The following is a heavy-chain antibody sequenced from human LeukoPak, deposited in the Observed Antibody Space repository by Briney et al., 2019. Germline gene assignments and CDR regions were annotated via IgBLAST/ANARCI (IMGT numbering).Heavy chain of an antibody. J-gene: IGHJ6*03. CDR3: ARMRLGQYYMDV. V-gene: IGHV3-13*01. CDR2: IGTAGDT. D-gene: IGHD4-11*01. Sequence: PGGSLRLSCAASGLTFSRYDMHWVRQATGKGLEWVSAIGTAGDTFYPGSVRGRFTISRENAENSLYLQMNSLRAGDTAVYYCARMRLGQYYMDVWGKGTTVTISS. CDR1: GLTFSRYD.